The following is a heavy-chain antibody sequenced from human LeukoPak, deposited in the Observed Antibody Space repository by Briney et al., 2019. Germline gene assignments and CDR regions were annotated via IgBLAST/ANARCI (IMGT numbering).Heavy chain of an antibody. CDR3: ARGKSDYGDYGYYYGMDV. J-gene: IGHJ6*02. V-gene: IGHV4-31*03. CDR1: GGSISSGGYY. CDR2: IYYSGST. D-gene: IGHD4-17*01. Sequence: SETLSLTCTVSGGSISSGGYYWSWIRQHPGKGLEWIGYIYYSGSTYYNPSLKSRVTISVDTSKNQFSLKLSSVTAADTAVYYCARGKSDYGDYGYYYGMDVWGQGTMVTVSS.